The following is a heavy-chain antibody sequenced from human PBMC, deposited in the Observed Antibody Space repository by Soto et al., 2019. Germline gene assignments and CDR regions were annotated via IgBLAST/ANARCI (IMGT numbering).Heavy chain of an antibody. CDR3: ASSSGYWGDAFEI. Sequence: QVQLVQSGAEVKKPGSSVKVSCKASGGTFSSYAFSWVRQAPGQGLEWMGRIIPILATPNYAQKFQGRVTITADESTSTAYMDLSTLRSADTAVYFCASSSGYWGDAFEIWGQGTMVTVSS. CDR2: IIPILATP. CDR1: GGTFSSYA. D-gene: IGHD3-22*01. V-gene: IGHV1-69*11. J-gene: IGHJ3*02.